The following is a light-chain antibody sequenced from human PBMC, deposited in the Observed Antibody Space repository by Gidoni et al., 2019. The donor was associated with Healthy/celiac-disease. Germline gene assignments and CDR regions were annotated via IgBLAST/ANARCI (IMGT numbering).Light chain of an antibody. CDR2: ENN. J-gene: IGLJ3*02. V-gene: IGLV1-51*02. Sequence: QSVFTQPPSVSAAPGQKVTTSCSGSSSNIGNNYVSWYQQLPGTAPKLLIYENNKRPSGIPDRFSGSKSGTSATLGITGLQTGDEADYYCGTWDSSLSAAVFGGGTKLTVL. CDR3: GTWDSSLSAAV. CDR1: SSNIGNNY.